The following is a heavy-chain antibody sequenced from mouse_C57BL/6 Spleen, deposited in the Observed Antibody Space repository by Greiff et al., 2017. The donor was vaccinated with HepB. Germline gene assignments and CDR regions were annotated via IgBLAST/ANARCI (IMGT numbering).Heavy chain of an antibody. D-gene: IGHD4-1*01. CDR1: GFSLTSYD. J-gene: IGHJ1*03. CDR2: LWSGGST. Sequence: VKLMESGPGLVQPSQSLSITCTVSGFSLTSYDVHWVRQSLGKGLEWLGVLWSGGSTDYNAAFISRLSISKDNSKSQVFFKMNSLQADDTAIYYCAGNAIWDGVFDVWGKGTTVTVSS. CDR3: AGNAIWDGVFDV. V-gene: IGHV2-2*01.